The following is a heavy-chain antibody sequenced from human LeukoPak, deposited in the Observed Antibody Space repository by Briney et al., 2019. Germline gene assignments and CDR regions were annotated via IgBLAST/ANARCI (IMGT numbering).Heavy chain of an antibody. D-gene: IGHD2-8*01. CDR3: ARGGPYCTNGVCYLDY. J-gene: IGHJ4*02. V-gene: IGHV4-4*07. CDR1: GGSISSYY. CDR2: IYTSGST. Sequence: SETLSLTCTVSGGSISSYYWSWIRQPAGKGLEWIGRIYTSGSTNYNPSLKSRVTMSVDTSKNQFSLKLSSVTAADTAVYDCARGGPYCTNGVCYLDYWGQGTLVTVSS.